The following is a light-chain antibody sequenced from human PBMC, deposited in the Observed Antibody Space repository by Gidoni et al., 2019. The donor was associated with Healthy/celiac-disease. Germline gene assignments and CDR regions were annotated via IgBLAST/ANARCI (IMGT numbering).Light chain of an antibody. CDR1: QSVSSSY. Sequence: IVLTQSPGTLSLSPGERATLSCRASQSVSSSYLAWYQQKPGQAPRLLIYGASSRATGIPDRFSGSGSGTDFTLTISRLEPEDFAVYYCQQYNTFGQXTKLEIK. CDR2: GAS. V-gene: IGKV3-20*01. CDR3: QQYNT. J-gene: IGKJ2*01.